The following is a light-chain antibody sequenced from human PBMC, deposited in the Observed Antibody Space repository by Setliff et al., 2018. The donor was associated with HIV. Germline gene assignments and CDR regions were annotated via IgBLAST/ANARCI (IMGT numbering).Light chain of an antibody. CDR2: AVT. CDR3: NSYTSRSTFI. V-gene: IGLV2-14*03. J-gene: IGLJ2*01. Sequence: QSALAQPASLSGSPGQSITISCTGTTSDIGGYNFVSWYQQHPGKAPKLLIYAVTKRPSGVSARFSASKSGNTASLTISGLQDEDEADYYCNSYTSRSTFIFGGGTKVTVL. CDR1: TSDIGGYNF.